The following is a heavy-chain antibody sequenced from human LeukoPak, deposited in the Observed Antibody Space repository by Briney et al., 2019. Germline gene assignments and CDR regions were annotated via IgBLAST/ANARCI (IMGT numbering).Heavy chain of an antibody. V-gene: IGHV3-23*01. CDR2: ISGSGGST. Sequence: GGSLRLSCAASGFTFSSYAMSWVRQAPGKGLEWDSAISGSGGSTYYADSVKGRFTISRDNSKNTLYLQMNSLRAEDTAVYYCAKYGGSYHTPFDYWGQGTLVTVSS. J-gene: IGHJ4*02. D-gene: IGHD1-26*01. CDR3: AKYGGSYHTPFDY. CDR1: GFTFSSYA.